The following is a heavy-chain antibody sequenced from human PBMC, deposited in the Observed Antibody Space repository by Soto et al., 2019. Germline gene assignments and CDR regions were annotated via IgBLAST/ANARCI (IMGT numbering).Heavy chain of an antibody. Sequence: SVKVSCKASGGTFSSYAISWVRQAPGQGLEWMGGIIPIFGTANYAQKFQGRVTITADESTSTAYMELSSLRSEDTAVYYCAKRYYCSGGSCHSEDPFDAFDIWGQGTMVTVSS. CDR3: AKRYYCSGGSCHSEDPFDAFDI. D-gene: IGHD2-15*01. CDR1: GGTFSSYA. CDR2: IIPIFGTA. V-gene: IGHV1-69*13. J-gene: IGHJ3*02.